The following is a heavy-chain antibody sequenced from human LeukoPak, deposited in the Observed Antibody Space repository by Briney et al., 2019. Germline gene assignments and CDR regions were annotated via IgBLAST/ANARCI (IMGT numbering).Heavy chain of an antibody. J-gene: IGHJ5*02. CDR2: IREERGQE. V-gene: IGHV3-7*03. CDR3: ASLDTAKQPLANH. Sequence: GGSLRLSCAASGFTFSNYVINWVRQAPGKGLEWVANIREERGQEYYVDSVKGRFTISKNSAKNSLYLQMNTLRVEDTAMYYCASLDTAKQPLANHWGQGTLVTVSS. D-gene: IGHD5-18*01. CDR1: GFTFSNYV.